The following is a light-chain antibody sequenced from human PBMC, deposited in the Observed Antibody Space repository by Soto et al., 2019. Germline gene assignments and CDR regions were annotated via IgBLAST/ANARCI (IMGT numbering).Light chain of an antibody. V-gene: IGKV1-5*02. CDR3: QQYNSHWT. CDR2: DAS. J-gene: IGKJ1*01. CDR1: QSISRW. Sequence: DIHMTQSPSTLSASVLDRVTIICLSSQSISRWLDLYQQKPGTAPNLLIYDASSLQSGVPSRFSGIGSGTDFTLTISSLQPDDFATYYCQQYNSHWTFGQGTKVDIK.